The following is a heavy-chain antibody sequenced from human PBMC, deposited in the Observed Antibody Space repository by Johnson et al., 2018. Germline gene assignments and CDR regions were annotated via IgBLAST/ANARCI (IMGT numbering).Heavy chain of an antibody. Sequence: VQLVESGGGLVQPGGSLRLSCAASGFTFSSYAMSWVRQAPGKGLEWVSAISGSGGRTYYADSVQGRFTITRDNAKNSLYLQTNSLRAEDTAVYYCARELGGEGYYYGMDVWGQGTTVTVSS. CDR3: ARELGGEGYYYGMDV. CDR2: ISGSGGRT. D-gene: IGHD3-10*01. V-gene: IGHV3-23*04. CDR1: GFTFSSYA. J-gene: IGHJ6*02.